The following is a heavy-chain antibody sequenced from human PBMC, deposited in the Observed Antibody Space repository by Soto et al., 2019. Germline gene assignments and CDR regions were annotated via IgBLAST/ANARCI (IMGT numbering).Heavy chain of an antibody. Sequence: EVQLVESGGGLVQPGGSLRLSCAASGFRFRDYWMYWVRQPPGKGLEWVANIKQDGSEKYYVDSVKGRFTISRDNARNSLFLQMDSLRAEDTDVYFCARVTTMGGYWGQGTLVTVSS. CDR2: IKQDGSEK. V-gene: IGHV3-7*01. D-gene: IGHD4-17*01. CDR3: ARVTTMGGY. CDR1: GFRFRDYW. J-gene: IGHJ4*02.